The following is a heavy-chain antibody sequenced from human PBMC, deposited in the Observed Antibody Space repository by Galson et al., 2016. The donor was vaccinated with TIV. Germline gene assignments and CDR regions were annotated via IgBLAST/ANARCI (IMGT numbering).Heavy chain of an antibody. CDR3: AKNSRPDASMDYYYYHGMDV. CDR1: GFTFDDYP. V-gene: IGHV3-9*01. J-gene: IGHJ6*02. CDR2: INWKGNSV. Sequence: SLRLSCAASGFTFDDYPMHWVRQAPGKGLEWVSVINWKGNSVNYADSVRGRFTLSRDNAKNSLYLQMNSLTPEETALYYCAKNSRPDASMDYYYYHGMDVWGRGTTVIVSS. D-gene: IGHD5-18*01.